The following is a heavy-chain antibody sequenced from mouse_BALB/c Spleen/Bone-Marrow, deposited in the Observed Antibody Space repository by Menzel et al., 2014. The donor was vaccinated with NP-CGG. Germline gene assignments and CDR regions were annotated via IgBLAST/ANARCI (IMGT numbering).Heavy chain of an antibody. D-gene: IGHD2-4*01. Sequence: VQLQQPGGGLVQPGGSRKVSCAASGFTFSSFGMHWVRQAPEKGLEWVAYISSGSSTIYYADTVKGRFTISRDNPKNTLFLQMTSLRSEDTAMYYCARSTMITTGYYYAMDDWGQGTSVTVSS. CDR3: ARSTMITTGYYYAMDD. CDR1: GFTFSSFG. J-gene: IGHJ4*01. CDR2: ISSGSSTI. V-gene: IGHV5-17*02.